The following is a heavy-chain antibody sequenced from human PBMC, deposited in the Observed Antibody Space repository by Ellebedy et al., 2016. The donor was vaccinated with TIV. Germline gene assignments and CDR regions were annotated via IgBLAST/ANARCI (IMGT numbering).Heavy chain of an antibody. CDR3: ARELELRAVNWFDP. CDR2: IKPNSGGT. V-gene: IGHV1-2*02. Sequence: ASVKVSXKASGYTFSDHYIHWVRQAPGQGLEWMGWIKPNSGGTNYAQKFQGRVTMTRDTSISTAYMELSGLKSDDTAMYYCARELELRAVNWFDPWGQGTLVTVSS. CDR1: GYTFSDHY. J-gene: IGHJ5*02. D-gene: IGHD1-7*01.